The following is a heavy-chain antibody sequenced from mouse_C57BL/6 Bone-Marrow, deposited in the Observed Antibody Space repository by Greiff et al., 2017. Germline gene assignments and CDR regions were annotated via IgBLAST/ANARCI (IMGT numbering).Heavy chain of an antibody. CDR2: IYPRDGST. V-gene: IGHV1-85*01. CDR3: ARLEFDGSSGDWYFDV. D-gene: IGHD1-1*01. J-gene: IGHJ1*03. Sequence: LVESGPELVKPGASVKLSCKASGYTFTSYDINWVKQRPGPGLEWIGRIYPRDGSTKYNEKFTGKATLTVDTSSSTAYMELHSLTSEDSAVYFCARLEFDGSSGDWYFDVWGTGTTVTVSS. CDR1: GYTFTSYD.